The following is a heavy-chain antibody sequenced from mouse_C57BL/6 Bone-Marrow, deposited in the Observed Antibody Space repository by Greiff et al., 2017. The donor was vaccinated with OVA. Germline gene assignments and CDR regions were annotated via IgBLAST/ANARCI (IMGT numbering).Heavy chain of an antibody. V-gene: IGHV2-9-1*01. J-gene: IGHJ1*03. CDR2: IWTGGGT. Sequence: VQVVESGPGLVAPSQSLSITCTVSGFSFTSYAISWVRQPPGKGLEWLGVIWTGGGTNYNSAPKSRLNISKDNSKSQVFLKMNSLQTDDTARYYCARDRGYYYGSNWYFDVWGTGTTVTVSS. CDR3: ARDRGYYYGSNWYFDV. CDR1: GFSFTSYA. D-gene: IGHD1-1*01.